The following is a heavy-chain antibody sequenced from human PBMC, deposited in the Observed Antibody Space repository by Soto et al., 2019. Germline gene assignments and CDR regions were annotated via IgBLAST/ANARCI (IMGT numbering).Heavy chain of an antibody. J-gene: IGHJ6*03. CDR1: GFTISNAW. V-gene: IGHV3-15*01. D-gene: IGHD3-3*01. Sequence: GGSLTLSWAASGFTISNAWLSWVRQPPGKGLKRCRRLKSKTDGGPTDYATPAKGRFTTTTDDSTNTQNLQMNSLKAEDTAVSYCTADSIGVVCTTIRDYYYQYHMDVWGKRTKVTASS. CDR2: LKSKTDGGPT. CDR3: TADSIGVVCTTIRDYYYQYHMDV.